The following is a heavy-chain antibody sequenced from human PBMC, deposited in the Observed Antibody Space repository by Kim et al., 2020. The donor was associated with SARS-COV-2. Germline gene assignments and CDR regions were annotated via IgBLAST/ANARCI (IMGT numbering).Heavy chain of an antibody. CDR1: GFTFSSYS. Sequence: GGSLRLSCAASGFTFSSYSMNWVRQAPGKGLEWVSSISSSSSYIYYADSVKGRFTISRDNAKNSLYLQMNSLRAEDTAVYYCAREGGAGGGFLEWYRDYYYGMDVWGQGTTVTVSS. J-gene: IGHJ6*02. CDR3: AREGGAGGGFLEWYRDYYYGMDV. D-gene: IGHD3-3*01. CDR2: ISSSSSYI. V-gene: IGHV3-21*01.